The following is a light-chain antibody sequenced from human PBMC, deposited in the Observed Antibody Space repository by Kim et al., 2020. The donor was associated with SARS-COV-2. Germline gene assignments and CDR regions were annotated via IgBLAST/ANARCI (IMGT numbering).Light chain of an antibody. CDR1: QGISSW. J-gene: IGKJ1*01. Sequence: DIQMTQSPSSLSASVGDRITITCRASQGISSWLAWYQQKPEKAPKCLIYAASSLQSGVPSRFSGSGSGTDFTLTISNLQPEDFATYYCQQYYSYPRTFGQGTRVEIK. V-gene: IGKV1D-16*01. CDR3: QQYYSYPRT. CDR2: AAS.